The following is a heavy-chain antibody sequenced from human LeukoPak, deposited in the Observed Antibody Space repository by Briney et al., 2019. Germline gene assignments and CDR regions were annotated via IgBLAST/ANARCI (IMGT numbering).Heavy chain of an antibody. J-gene: IGHJ4*02. CDR2: ISWNNGSI. V-gene: IGHV3-9*03. D-gene: IGHD6-13*01. Sequence: GRSLRLSCAASGFTFDDYAMHWVRQAPGKGLELVSGISWNNGSIGYADSVKGRFTISRDNAKNSLYLQMNSLRAEDMALYYCAKDSGTAAAGLDYWGQGTLVTVSS. CDR1: GFTFDDYA. CDR3: AKDSGTAAAGLDY.